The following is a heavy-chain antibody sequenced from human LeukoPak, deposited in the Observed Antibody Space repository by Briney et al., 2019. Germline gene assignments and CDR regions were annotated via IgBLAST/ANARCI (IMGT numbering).Heavy chain of an antibody. CDR3: VREVQVRASASLGL. Sequence: GALRLSRAPSRFTLNGFWMHWVRPVPREGLVWVARMNIAGTTLNYPASAKGRFPISRNNVRKTLHLQMNNLRLEDTAVYVCVREVQVRASASLGLWGRGTLVTVS. CDR2: MNIAGTTL. J-gene: IGHJ4*01. V-gene: IGHV3-74*01. D-gene: IGHD1-1*01. CDR1: RFTLNGFW.